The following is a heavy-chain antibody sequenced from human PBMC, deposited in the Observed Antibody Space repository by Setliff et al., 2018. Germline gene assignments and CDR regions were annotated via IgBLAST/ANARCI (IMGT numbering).Heavy chain of an antibody. Sequence: SETLSLTCTVSGGSISDYYWSWIRQAPGKGLEWIGYIYYGGSTNYNPSLNSRVTMSLDMSKNQFSLKLRSMTAADTAVYYCARDAFDIWGQGTMVTV. CDR1: GGSISDYY. CDR3: ARDAFDI. J-gene: IGHJ3*02. V-gene: IGHV4-59*12. CDR2: IYYGGST.